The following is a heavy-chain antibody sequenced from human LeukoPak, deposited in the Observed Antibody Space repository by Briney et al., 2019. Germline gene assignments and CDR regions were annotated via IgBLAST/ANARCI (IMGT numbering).Heavy chain of an antibody. V-gene: IGHV3-21*01. CDR2: ISSSSSYI. J-gene: IGHJ4*02. CDR1: GFTFRSYN. CDR3: ARGASRADY. Sequence: GGSLRLSCAASGFTFRSYNMNWVRQAPGKRPEWVSSISSSSSYIYYADSVKGRFTISRDNAKNSLYLQMNSLRAEDTALYYCARGASRADYWGQGALVTVSS.